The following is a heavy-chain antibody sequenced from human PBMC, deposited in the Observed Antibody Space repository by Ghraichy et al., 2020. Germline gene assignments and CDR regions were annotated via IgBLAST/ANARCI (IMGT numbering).Heavy chain of an antibody. CDR2: IKQDGSEK. Sequence: GGSLRLSCAVSGFTFSVYWMTWVRQAPGKGLEWVANIKQDGSEKYYVDSVKGRFTISRDNAKNSLYLQMNSLRAEDTAVYYCARPAYSSSWVDGHLQYWGQGTLVTVSS. V-gene: IGHV3-7*03. D-gene: IGHD6-13*01. J-gene: IGHJ1*01. CDR1: GFTFSVYW. CDR3: ARPAYSSSWVDGHLQY.